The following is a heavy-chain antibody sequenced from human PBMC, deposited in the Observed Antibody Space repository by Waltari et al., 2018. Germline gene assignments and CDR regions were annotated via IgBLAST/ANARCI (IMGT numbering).Heavy chain of an antibody. CDR1: GGTFSSYT. D-gene: IGHD1-1*01. V-gene: IGHV1-69*08. CDR2: IIPILGIA. J-gene: IGHJ6*02. CDR3: ARESEGNDYYYYGMDV. Sequence: QVQLVQSGAEVKKPGSSVKVSCKASGGTFSSYTISWVRQAPGQGLEWMGRIIPILGIANYAQKVQGRVTITADKSTSTAYMELSSLRSEDTAVYYCARESEGNDYYYYGMDVWGQGTTVIVSS.